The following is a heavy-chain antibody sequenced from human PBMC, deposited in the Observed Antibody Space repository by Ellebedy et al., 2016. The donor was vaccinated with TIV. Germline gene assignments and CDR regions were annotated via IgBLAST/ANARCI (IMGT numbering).Heavy chain of an antibody. D-gene: IGHD6-13*01. CDR3: AKGSIAAAGGPGDY. Sequence: GESLKISXAASGFTFSSYAMSWVRQAPGKGLEWVSAISGSGGSTYYADSVKGRFTISRDNSKNTLYLQMNSLRAEDTAVYYCAKGSIAAAGGPGDYWGQGTLVTVSS. J-gene: IGHJ4*02. CDR2: ISGSGGST. V-gene: IGHV3-23*01. CDR1: GFTFSSYA.